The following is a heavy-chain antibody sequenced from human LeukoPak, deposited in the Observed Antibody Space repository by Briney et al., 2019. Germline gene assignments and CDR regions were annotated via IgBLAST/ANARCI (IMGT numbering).Heavy chain of an antibody. D-gene: IGHD1-26*01. J-gene: IGHJ3*02. V-gene: IGHV3-23*01. CDR2: ISGSDGST. Sequence: GGSLRLSCAASGFTFSSYAMSWVRQAPGKGLEWVSAISGSDGSTYYADSMKGRFTISRDNSKNTLYLQMNSLRAEDTAVYYCAKEGRGSYSHEAFNIWGQGTMVTVSS. CDR3: AKEGRGSYSHEAFNI. CDR1: GFTFSSYA.